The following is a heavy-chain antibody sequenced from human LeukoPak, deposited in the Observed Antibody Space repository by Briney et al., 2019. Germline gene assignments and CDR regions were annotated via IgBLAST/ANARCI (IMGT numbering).Heavy chain of an antibody. CDR2: IYYSGST. D-gene: IGHD7-27*01. J-gene: IGHJ3*02. V-gene: IGHV4-59*01. CDR3: ASGARANWDDAFDI. CDR1: GGSISSYY. Sequence: PSETLSLTCTVSGGSISSYYWSWIRQPPGKGLEWIGYIYYSGSTNYNPSLKRRVTISVDTSKNQFSLKLSSVTAADTAVYYCASGARANWDDAFDIWGQGTMVTVSS.